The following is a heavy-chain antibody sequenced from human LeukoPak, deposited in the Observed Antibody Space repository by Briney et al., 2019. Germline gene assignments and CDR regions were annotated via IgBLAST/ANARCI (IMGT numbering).Heavy chain of an antibody. D-gene: IGHD4-17*01. CDR1: GGSFSGYY. J-gene: IGHJ6*02. CDR3: ARDSMTTVLYGMDV. CDR2: INHSGST. Sequence: SETLSLTCAVYGGSFSGYYWSWIRQPPGKGLEWIGEINHSGSTNYNPSLKSRVTISVDTSKNQFSLKLSSVTAADTAVYYCARDSMTTVLYGMDVWGQGTTVTVSS. V-gene: IGHV4-34*01.